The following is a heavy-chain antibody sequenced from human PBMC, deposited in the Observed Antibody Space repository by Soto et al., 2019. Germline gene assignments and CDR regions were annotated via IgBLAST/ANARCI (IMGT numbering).Heavy chain of an antibody. D-gene: IGHD6-19*01. Sequence: GASVKVSCKVSGYTLTELSMHWVRQAPGKGLEWMGGFDPEDGETIYAQKFQGRVTMTEDTSTDTAYMELSSLRSEDTAVYYCATVHPTVAGTTGGLNYWGQGTLVTVSS. J-gene: IGHJ4*02. CDR1: GYTLTELS. CDR3: ATVHPTVAGTTGGLNY. V-gene: IGHV1-24*01. CDR2: FDPEDGET.